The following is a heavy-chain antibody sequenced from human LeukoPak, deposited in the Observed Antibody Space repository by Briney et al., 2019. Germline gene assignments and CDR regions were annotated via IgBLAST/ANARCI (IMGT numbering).Heavy chain of an antibody. D-gene: IGHD2-2*02. CDR2: IFYSGST. Sequence: PSETLSLTCTVSGGSISSYYWSWIRQPPGKGLEWIGYIFYSGSTNYNPSLKSRVTISVDTSKNQFSLRLSSVTAADTAVYYCARGSCSSPSCYRFPFGAFDIWGQGTMVTVSS. CDR3: ARGSCSSPSCYRFPFGAFDI. CDR1: GGSISSYY. V-gene: IGHV4-59*12. J-gene: IGHJ3*02.